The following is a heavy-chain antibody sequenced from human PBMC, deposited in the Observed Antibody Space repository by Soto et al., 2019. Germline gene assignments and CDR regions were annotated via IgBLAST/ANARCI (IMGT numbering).Heavy chain of an antibody. CDR3: AKDPYPPQYCSGGSCYSGWFDP. J-gene: IGHJ5*02. Sequence: GGSLRLSCAASGFTFSSYGMHWVRQAPGKGLEWVAVISYDGSNKYYADSVKGRFTISRDNSKNTLYLQMNSLRAEDTAVYYCAKDPYPPQYCSGGSCYSGWFDPWGQGTLVTVSS. D-gene: IGHD2-15*01. CDR1: GFTFSSYG. V-gene: IGHV3-30*18. CDR2: ISYDGSNK.